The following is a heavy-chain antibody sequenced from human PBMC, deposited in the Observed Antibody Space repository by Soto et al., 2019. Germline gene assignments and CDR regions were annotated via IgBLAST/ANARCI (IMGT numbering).Heavy chain of an antibody. CDR1: GFTFSSYA. Sequence: QVQLVESGGGVVQPGRSLRLSCAASGFTFSSYAMHWVRQAPGKGLEWVAVISYDGSNKYYADSVKGRFTISRDNSKNTMYLQMNSMRAEDTDVYYCVGGVLDAFAIWGHGTMVTVSS. J-gene: IGHJ3*02. CDR3: VGGVLDAFAI. CDR2: ISYDGSNK. V-gene: IGHV3-30-3*01.